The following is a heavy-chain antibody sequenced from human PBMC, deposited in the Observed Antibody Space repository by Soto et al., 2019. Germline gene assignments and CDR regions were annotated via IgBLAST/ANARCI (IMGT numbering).Heavy chain of an antibody. CDR2: ISSSTYI. CDR1: GFTFSSYN. D-gene: IGHD2-2*02. V-gene: IGHV3-21*01. J-gene: IGHJ4*02. Sequence: GGSLRLSCAASGFTFSSYNMNWVRQAPGKGLEWVSSISSSTYIYYADSVKGRFTTSRDNAKNSLYLQMNSLRVEDTAVYYCAREGKYLRPFDYWGQGTLVTVSS. CDR3: AREGKYLRPFDY.